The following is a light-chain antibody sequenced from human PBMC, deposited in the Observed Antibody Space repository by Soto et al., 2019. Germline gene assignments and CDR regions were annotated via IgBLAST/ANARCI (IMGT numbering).Light chain of an antibody. CDR1: QSISSY. CDR3: KKYGSSPQT. V-gene: IGKV1-39*02. J-gene: IGKJ1*01. Sequence: DIQMTQSPSSLSSSVVDRVTITCRASQSISSYLNWYQQKPGKDPKLLIYAASSLQSGVPSRLSGSGSGTDFTLTISRLEPEDFAVYYCKKYGSSPQTFGQGTKV. CDR2: AAS.